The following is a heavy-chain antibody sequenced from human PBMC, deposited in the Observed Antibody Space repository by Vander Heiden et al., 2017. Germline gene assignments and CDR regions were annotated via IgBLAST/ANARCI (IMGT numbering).Heavy chain of an antibody. CDR2: STGSSSSI. D-gene: IGHD5-12*01. CDR3: ARDRDSGYDRKFDY. Sequence: LVESGVGLVQPGGSLRLSCSASGFTFSSDSMNWGRQAPGKGLEWVSSSTGSSSSIYYADSVRGRFTISRDNAKNSLYLQMNSLRAEDTAVYYCARDRDSGYDRKFDYWGQGTLVTVSS. J-gene: IGHJ4*02. CDR1: GFTFSSDS. V-gene: IGHV3-21*01.